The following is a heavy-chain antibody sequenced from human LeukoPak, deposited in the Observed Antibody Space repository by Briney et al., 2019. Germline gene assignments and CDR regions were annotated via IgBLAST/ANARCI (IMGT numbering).Heavy chain of an antibody. CDR2: IYTSGST. D-gene: IGHD6-19*01. CDR1: GGSISSGSYY. Sequence: PSETLSLTCTVSGGSISSGSYYCTWIRQPAGKRLEWIGRIYTSGSTNYNPSLTSRVTISVDTSKNQFSLQLSSVTAADTAVYYCARASALAGDYWGQGTLVTVSS. CDR3: ARASALAGDY. V-gene: IGHV4-61*02. J-gene: IGHJ4*02.